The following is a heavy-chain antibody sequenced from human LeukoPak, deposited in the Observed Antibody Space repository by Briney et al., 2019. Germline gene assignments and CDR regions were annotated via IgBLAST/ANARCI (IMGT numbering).Heavy chain of an antibody. D-gene: IGHD6-13*01. Sequence: PGGSLRLSCESPWLTVSSSYMSWVRQAPGKGLEWVSIIYNDGSTYYADSMKGRFTISRDNPKNTLYLQMNSLRAEDTAVYYCAKDPWSSSSWYIQPYYYGMDVWGQGTTVTVSS. CDR2: IYNDGST. V-gene: IGHV3-53*01. CDR1: WLTVSSSY. J-gene: IGHJ6*02. CDR3: AKDPWSSSSWYIQPYYYGMDV.